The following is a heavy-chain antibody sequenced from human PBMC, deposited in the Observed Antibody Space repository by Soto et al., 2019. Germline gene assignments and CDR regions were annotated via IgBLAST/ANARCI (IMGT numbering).Heavy chain of an antibody. CDR2: IYYSGST. CDR3: ARNRRSKGRFLEGNWFDP. CDR1: GGSISSSSYY. V-gene: IGHV4-39*07. J-gene: IGHJ5*02. Sequence: PSETLSLTCTVSGGSISSSSYYWGWIRQPPGKGLEWIGSIYYSGSTYYNPSLKSRVTISVDTSKNQFSLKLSSLRSEDTAVYYCARNRRSKGRFLEGNWFDPWGQGTLVTVSS. D-gene: IGHD3-3*01.